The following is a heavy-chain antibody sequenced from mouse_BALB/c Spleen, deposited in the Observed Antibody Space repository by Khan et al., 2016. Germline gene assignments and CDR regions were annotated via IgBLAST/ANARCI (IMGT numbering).Heavy chain of an antibody. D-gene: IGHD2-1*01. V-gene: IGHV4-1*02. CDR1: GFDFSRYW. CDR2: INPDSSTI. Sequence: EVQLVETGGGLVQPGGSLKLSCAASGFDFSRYWMSWVRQAPGKGLEWIGEINPDSSTINYTPSLKDKFIISRDNAKNTLYLQMSKVRSEDTALYYRARLGQLLYFDYWGQGTTLTVSS. J-gene: IGHJ2*01. CDR3: ARLGQLLYFDY.